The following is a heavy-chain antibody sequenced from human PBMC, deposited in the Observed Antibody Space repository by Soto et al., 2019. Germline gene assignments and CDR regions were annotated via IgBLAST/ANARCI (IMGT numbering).Heavy chain of an antibody. Sequence: EVQLLESGGGLVQPGGSLRLSCAASGFTFSSYAMSWVRQAPGKGMEWVSAISGSGGSTYYADSVKGRFTISRDNSKNTLYLQMNSLRAEDTAVYYCAKGQRSTDISPDFDYWGQGTLVTVSS. J-gene: IGHJ4*02. CDR2: ISGSGGST. D-gene: IGHD2-21*02. CDR1: GFTFSSYA. V-gene: IGHV3-23*01. CDR3: AKGQRSTDISPDFDY.